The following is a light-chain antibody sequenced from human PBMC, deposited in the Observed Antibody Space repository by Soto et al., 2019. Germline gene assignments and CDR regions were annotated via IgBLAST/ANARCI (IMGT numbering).Light chain of an antibody. J-gene: IGKJ2*01. Sequence: ETLLTQSPGTLSLSPGEGATLSCRASQTVSSANLAWYQQKPGQARRLLIYGTSIRATGIPDRFSGTRSGTDFTLNIRRLEPEDVAVYYCQQFAGSPAAFTFGQGTKLEI. V-gene: IGKV3-20*01. CDR3: QQFAGSPAAFT. CDR1: QTVSSAN. CDR2: GTS.